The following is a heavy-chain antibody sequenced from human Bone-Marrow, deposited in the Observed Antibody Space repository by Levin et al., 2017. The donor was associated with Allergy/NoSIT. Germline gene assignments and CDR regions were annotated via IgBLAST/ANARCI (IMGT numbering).Heavy chain of an antibody. CDR1: GGSISSGGYS. CDR2: IYHSGST. Sequence: SETLSLTCAVSGGSISSGGYSWSWIRQPPGKGLEWIGYIYHSGSTYYNPSLKSRVTISVDRSKNQFSLKLSSVTAADTAVYYCARARQRYCTNVYFDYWGQGTLVTVSS. D-gene: IGHD2-8*01. V-gene: IGHV4-30-2*01. J-gene: IGHJ4*02. CDR3: ARARQRYCTNVYFDY.